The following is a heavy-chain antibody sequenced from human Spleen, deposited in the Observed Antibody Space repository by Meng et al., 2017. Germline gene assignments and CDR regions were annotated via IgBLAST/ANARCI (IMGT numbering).Heavy chain of an antibody. CDR2: IYTSGST. J-gene: IGHJ5*02. Sequence: QVQLQPWGPGLVKPSETLSLTCTVSGGSISSYYWSWIRQPAGKGLEWIGRIYTSGSTNYNPSLKSRVTMSVDTSKNQFSLKLSSVTAADTAVYYCARWGYYYGSRSPLGGWFDPWGQGTLVTVSS. D-gene: IGHD3-10*01. CDR3: ARWGYYYGSRSPLGGWFDP. CDR1: GGSISSYY. V-gene: IGHV4-4*07.